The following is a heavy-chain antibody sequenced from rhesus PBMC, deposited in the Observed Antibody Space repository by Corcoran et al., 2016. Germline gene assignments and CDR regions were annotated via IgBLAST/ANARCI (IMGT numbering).Heavy chain of an antibody. CDR2: IYGSGGST. CDR3: ARTGTVTTSNAFDF. V-gene: IGHV4-160*01. D-gene: IGHD4-23*01. J-gene: IGHJ3*01. CDR1: GGSISSNY. Sequence: QVQLQESGPGLVKPSETLSLTCAVSGGSISSNYWSWRLQPPGKGLEWIGRIYGSGGSTDYNPSLKSRVTISTDTSKNQFSLKLSSVTAADTAVYYCARTGTVTTSNAFDFWGQGLRVTVSS.